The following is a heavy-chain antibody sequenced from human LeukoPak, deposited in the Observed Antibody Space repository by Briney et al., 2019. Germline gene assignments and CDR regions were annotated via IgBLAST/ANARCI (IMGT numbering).Heavy chain of an antibody. D-gene: IGHD3/OR15-3a*01. CDR3: AKENESPDL. CDR1: GFTFSIYS. V-gene: IGHV3-21*01. Sequence: PGGSLRLSCAASGFTFSIYSVTWVRQAPGKGLEWVASISSTSSYIYYAGSVRGRFTISRDNAKNTLYLQMNNLGVEDTGIYYCAKENESPDLWGQGTLVTVSS. J-gene: IGHJ4*02. CDR2: ISSTSSYI.